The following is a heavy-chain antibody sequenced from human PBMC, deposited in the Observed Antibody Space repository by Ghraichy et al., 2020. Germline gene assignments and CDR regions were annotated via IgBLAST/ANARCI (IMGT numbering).Heavy chain of an antibody. D-gene: IGHD3-10*01. CDR2: ITGSRHTT. CDR1: GFTFSNYA. J-gene: IGHJ4*02. V-gene: IGHV3-23*01. CDR3: AKVPVSYYVSGSQYNARNRIY. Sequence: GETLNISCAASGFTFSNYAMSWVRQAPGKGLDWVSTITGSRHTTYYADSVKGRFTISRDNSKNTLSLQMNSLRVEDTAIYNCAKVPVSYYVSGSQYNARNRIYWGQGTLVTVSS.